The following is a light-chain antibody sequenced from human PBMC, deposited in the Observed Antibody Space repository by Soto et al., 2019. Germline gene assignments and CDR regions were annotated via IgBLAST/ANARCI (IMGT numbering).Light chain of an antibody. CDR2: GAS. Sequence: EIVLKQSPATLSLSPGERATLSCRASQSVSSNLAWYQQKPGQAPRLLIYGASTRATGIPARFSGSGSGTEFTLTISSLQSEDFAVYYCQQYNNWPITFGQGTRREIK. V-gene: IGKV3-15*01. CDR1: QSVSSN. CDR3: QQYNNWPIT. J-gene: IGKJ5*01.